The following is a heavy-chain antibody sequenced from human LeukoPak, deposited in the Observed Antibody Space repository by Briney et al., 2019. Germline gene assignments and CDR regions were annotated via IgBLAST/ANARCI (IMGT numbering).Heavy chain of an antibody. Sequence: SETLSLTCTVSGGSISSSSYYWGWIRQPPGKGLEWIGSIYYSGSTYYNPSLKSRVTISVDTSKNQFSLKLSSVTAADTAVYYCARDLWFGETYYYYGMDVWGQGTTVTVSS. CDR2: IYYSGST. CDR3: ARDLWFGETYYYYGMDV. J-gene: IGHJ6*02. CDR1: GGSISSSSYY. D-gene: IGHD3-10*01. V-gene: IGHV4-39*07.